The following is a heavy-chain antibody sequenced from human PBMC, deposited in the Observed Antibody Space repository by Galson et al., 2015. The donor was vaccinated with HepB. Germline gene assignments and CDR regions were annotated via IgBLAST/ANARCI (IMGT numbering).Heavy chain of an antibody. Sequence: SVKVSCKASGYTFNKYGLSWVRQAPGQGLEWMGWVSAHNGNTNYAQKFQGRVTMTTDTSTSTAYMELRSLRSDDTAVCYCARGGGYYDFWSGYPRVNWFDPWGQGTLVTVSS. CDR3: ARGGGYYDFWSGYPRVNWFDP. D-gene: IGHD3-3*01. J-gene: IGHJ5*02. V-gene: IGHV1-18*01. CDR2: VSAHNGNT. CDR1: GYTFNKYG.